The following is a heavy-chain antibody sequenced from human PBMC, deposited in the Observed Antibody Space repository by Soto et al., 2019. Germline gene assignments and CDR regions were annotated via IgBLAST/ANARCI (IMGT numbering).Heavy chain of an antibody. CDR1: GFTFADYT. V-gene: IGHV3-49*04. J-gene: IGHJ4*02. CDR2: IRSEANGGTT. Sequence: GGSLRLSCTVSGFTFADYTMSWVRQAPGKGLEWVGLIRSEANGGTTHYAASVHGGFIISRDDSRGIAFLQMNNLKSEDTAVYYCARAYSGSYFDYWGQGTLVTVSS. CDR3: ARAYSGSYFDY. D-gene: IGHD1-26*01.